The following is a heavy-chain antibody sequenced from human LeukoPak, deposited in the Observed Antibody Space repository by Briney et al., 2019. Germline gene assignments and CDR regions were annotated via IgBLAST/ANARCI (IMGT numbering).Heavy chain of an antibody. CDR2: MHYSGST. CDR1: CASISSCY. CDR3: ARDQGGYCSSTSCASDI. V-gene: IGHV4-59*01. J-gene: IGHJ3*02. D-gene: IGHD2-2*01. Sequence: SETLSLTCTVSCASISSCYWSCIRQPPGKLLEWIGLMHYSGSTNYNPSLKSRVTISRDTAKNQFSLKMSSVTAADTAVYYCARDQGGYCSSTSCASDIWGQGTMVTVSS.